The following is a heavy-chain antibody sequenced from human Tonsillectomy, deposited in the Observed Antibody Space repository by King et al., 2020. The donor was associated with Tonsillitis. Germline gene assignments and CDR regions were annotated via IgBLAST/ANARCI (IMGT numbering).Heavy chain of an antibody. Sequence: VQLQQWGAGLLKPSKTLSLTCAVYGGSFSSYYWTWIRHPPGKWLEWIGEINHRGSTNETPSLKGRVIISVDTSKTQFSLKVNSVTAADTAVYYCAREVPTGDDAFDIWGQGTLVTVSS. CDR1: GGSFSSYY. J-gene: IGHJ3*02. D-gene: IGHD1-1*01. CDR2: INHRGST. CDR3: AREVPTGDDAFDI. V-gene: IGHV4-34*01.